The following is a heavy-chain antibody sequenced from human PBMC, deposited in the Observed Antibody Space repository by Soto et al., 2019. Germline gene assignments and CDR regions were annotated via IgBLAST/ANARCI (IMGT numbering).Heavy chain of an antibody. CDR3: ARDDGHCSGGRCYGVPMGV. V-gene: IGHV3-66*01. J-gene: IGHJ6*03. D-gene: IGHD2-15*01. CDR2: IQSGGST. CDR1: GFTVSSKY. Sequence: EVQLVESGGGLVQPGGSLRLSCAASGFTVSSKYMSWVRQAPGKGLEWVSLIQSGGSTLYADSVKGRFTISRDNSKTTLYLRMISLRVDDTAVYYCARDDGHCSGGRCYGVPMGVLCKGTT.